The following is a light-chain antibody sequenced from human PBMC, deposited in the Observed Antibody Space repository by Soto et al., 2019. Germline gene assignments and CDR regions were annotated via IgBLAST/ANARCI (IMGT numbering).Light chain of an antibody. CDR3: QQYGTSPYT. J-gene: IGKJ2*01. Sequence: EIVLTQSPGTLSLSPGERATLSCRASQSVRSSYLAWYQQKPGQAPRLLIYGASSRATGIPDRFSGSGSGTDFTLTISRLEPEDFAVYSCQQYGTSPYTFGQGIKLEIK. V-gene: IGKV3-20*01. CDR2: GAS. CDR1: QSVRSSY.